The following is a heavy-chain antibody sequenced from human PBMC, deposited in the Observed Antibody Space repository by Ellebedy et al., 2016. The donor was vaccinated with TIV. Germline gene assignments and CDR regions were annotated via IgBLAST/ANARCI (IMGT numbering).Heavy chain of an antibody. J-gene: IGHJ5*02. V-gene: IGHV5-10-1*01. Sequence: GESLKISCKGSAYSFTSYWISWVRQMSGKGLEWMGRIDPSDSYTNYSPSFQGHVTISADKSISTAYLQWSSLKASDTAMYYCARGDYYEDPNWFDPWGQGTLVTVSS. D-gene: IGHD2-21*02. CDR3: ARGDYYEDPNWFDP. CDR2: IDPSDSYT. CDR1: AYSFTSYW.